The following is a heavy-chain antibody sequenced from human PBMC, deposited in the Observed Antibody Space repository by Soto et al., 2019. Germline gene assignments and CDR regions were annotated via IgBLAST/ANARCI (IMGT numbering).Heavy chain of an antibody. Sequence: QVQLQESAPRVVKPSQTLSVTCSVSGGSVSSGGYSWCWLRQPPGKGLERIGFISHSGSPEYNPCLKSRVTIAVDTYKNLISLELSSVTAEDTAFYYCTRGVLARGPGTLGTVA. D-gene: IGHD2-8*01. CDR1: GGSVSSGGYS. V-gene: IGHV4-30-2*01. CDR3: TRGVLA. J-gene: IGHJ1*01. CDR2: ISHSGSP.